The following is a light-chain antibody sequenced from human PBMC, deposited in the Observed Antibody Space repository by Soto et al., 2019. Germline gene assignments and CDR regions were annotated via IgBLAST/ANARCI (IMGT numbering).Light chain of an antibody. Sequence: QSALTQPASVSGSPGQSITISCTGTSSDFGGYNYVSWYQQHPGKAPKLLIYEVTKRPSGVPDRFSGSKSGNTASLTVSGLQAEDEAEYFCCSYTGDRHFYVFGTGTKVTVL. CDR1: SSDFGGYNY. V-gene: IGLV2-8*01. CDR3: CSYTGDRHFYV. J-gene: IGLJ1*01. CDR2: EVT.